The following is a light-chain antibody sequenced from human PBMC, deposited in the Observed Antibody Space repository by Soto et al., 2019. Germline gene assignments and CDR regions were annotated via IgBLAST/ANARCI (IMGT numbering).Light chain of an antibody. CDR3: QSYDSSLSAPV. Sequence: QPVLTQPPSVSGAPGQRVTISCTGSSSNIGAGYDVHWYQQLPGTAPKLLIYGNSNRPSGVPDRFSGSKSGTSAPLAITGLQAEDEADYYCQSYDSSLSAPVFGTGTKLTVL. V-gene: IGLV1-40*01. CDR1: SSNIGAGYD. CDR2: GNS. J-gene: IGLJ1*01.